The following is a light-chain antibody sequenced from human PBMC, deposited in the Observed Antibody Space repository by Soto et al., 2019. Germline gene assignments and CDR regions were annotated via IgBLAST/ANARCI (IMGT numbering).Light chain of an antibody. CDR2: KAS. J-gene: IGKJ1*01. CDR1: QSISSW. CDR3: QQYNSYPWT. Sequence: DIQITQSPSTLPASVGDRVTITCRASQSISSWLAWYQQKPGTAPQLLIYKASSLESGVPSRFSGSGSRTEFTLTISSLQPDDFATYYCQQYNSYPWTFGQGTKVDIK. V-gene: IGKV1-5*03.